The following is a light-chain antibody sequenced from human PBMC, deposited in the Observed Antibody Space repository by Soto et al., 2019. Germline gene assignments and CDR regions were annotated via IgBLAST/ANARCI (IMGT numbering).Light chain of an antibody. CDR3: QQYESSRT. V-gene: IGKV3-20*01. Sequence: ELVLTQSPGTVSLSPGERATLSCRASQSVGSRWLAWYQQKPGQAPRVLIYGASKRATGIPDRFSGSGSGTDSTPTISSLEPEAFAVYDYQQYESSRTFGQGTKVEMK. J-gene: IGKJ1*01. CDR2: GAS. CDR1: QSVGSRW.